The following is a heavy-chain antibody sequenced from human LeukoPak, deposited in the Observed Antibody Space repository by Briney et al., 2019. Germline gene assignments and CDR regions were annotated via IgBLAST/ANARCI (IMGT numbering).Heavy chain of an antibody. V-gene: IGHV1-2*02. CDR3: ARSTDWVNDY. CDR1: GYSFTDYY. D-gene: IGHD3-9*01. J-gene: IGHJ4*02. CDR2: INPKTGGT. Sequence: GSVKVSCKASGYSFTDYYIHWVRQAPGQGLEWMGWINPKTGGTKYPQNFQGRVTVTRDTSITTAYMELSRLRSDDTAVYYCARSTDWVNDYWGQGTLVTVSS.